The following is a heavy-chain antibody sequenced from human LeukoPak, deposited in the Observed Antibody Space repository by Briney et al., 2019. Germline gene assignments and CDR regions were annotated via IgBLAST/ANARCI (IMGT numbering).Heavy chain of an antibody. V-gene: IGHV3-23*01. J-gene: IGHJ4*02. CDR1: GFTFSNAW. CDR2: ISGSGGST. CDR3: AKDVLLWFGEFHPFDY. D-gene: IGHD3-10*01. Sequence: GGSLRLSCAASGFTFSNAWMSWVRQAPGKGLEWVSAISGSGGSTYYADSVKGRFTISRDNSKNTLYLQMNSLRTEDTAVYYCAKDVLLWFGEFHPFDYWGQGTLVTVSS.